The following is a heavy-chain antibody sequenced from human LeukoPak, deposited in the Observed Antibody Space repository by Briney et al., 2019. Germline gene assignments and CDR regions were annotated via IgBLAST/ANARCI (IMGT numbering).Heavy chain of an antibody. CDR2: ISSSSNYI. D-gene: IGHD4-17*01. J-gene: IGHJ4*02. CDR3: ARATTVTTKLYYFGY. CDR1: GITFSSYS. V-gene: IGHV3-21*01. Sequence: GGSLRLSCAASGITFSSYSMNWVRQAPGKGLEWVSFISSSSNYIYYADSVKGRFIISRDNAKNSLYLQMNSLRAEDTAVYYCARATTVTTKLYYFGYWGQGTLVTVSS.